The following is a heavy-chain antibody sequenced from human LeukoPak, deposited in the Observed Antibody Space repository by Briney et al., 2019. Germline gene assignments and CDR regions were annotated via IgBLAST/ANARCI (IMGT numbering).Heavy chain of an antibody. V-gene: IGHV4-4*09. CDR2: IYTSGST. Sequence: SETLSLTCTVPGGSISSYYWSWIRQPPGKGLEWIGYIYTSGSTNYNPSLKSRVTISVDTSKNQFSLKLSSVTAADTAVYYCARLTTLSYYYYYMDVWGKGTTVTVSS. CDR1: GGSISSYY. D-gene: IGHD4-11*01. J-gene: IGHJ6*03. CDR3: ARLTTLSYYYYYMDV.